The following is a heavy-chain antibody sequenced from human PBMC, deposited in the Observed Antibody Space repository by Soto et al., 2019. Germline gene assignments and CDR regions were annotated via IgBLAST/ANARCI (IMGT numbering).Heavy chain of an antibody. CDR1: GGSISSSNW. CDR2: IYHSGST. CDR3: ARVWYYDTSGYYYLK. D-gene: IGHD3-22*01. V-gene: IGHV4-4*02. Sequence: ASETLSLTCAVSGGSISSSNWWSWVRQPPGKGLEWIGEIYHSGSTNYNPSLKSRGTISVDKSKNQFSLKLSSVTAADTAVYYCARVWYYDTSGYYYLKWGQGTLVTVSS. J-gene: IGHJ4*02.